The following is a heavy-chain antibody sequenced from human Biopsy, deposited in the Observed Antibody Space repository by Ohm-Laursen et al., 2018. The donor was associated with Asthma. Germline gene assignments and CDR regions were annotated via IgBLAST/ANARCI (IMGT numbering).Heavy chain of an antibody. J-gene: IGHJ6*02. D-gene: IGHD6-19*01. CDR2: IMTVFGTT. CDR1: GGTFSNFA. Sequence: VKISCKAPGGTFSNFAISWVRQAPGQGLEWLGGIMTVFGTTNYAQKFQGRVTITADESTSTAYMEVTSLRSEDTAIYYCAGCQVGYSSGWSLLLKKIYYSGMDVWGQGTAVTVSS. CDR3: AGCQVGYSSGWSLLLKKIYYSGMDV. V-gene: IGHV1-69*13.